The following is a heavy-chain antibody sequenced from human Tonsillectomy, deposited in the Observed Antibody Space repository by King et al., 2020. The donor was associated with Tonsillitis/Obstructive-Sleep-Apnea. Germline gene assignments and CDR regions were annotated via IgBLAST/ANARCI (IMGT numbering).Heavy chain of an antibody. CDR1: GFTLRYW. CDR3: ARDRNPYDSSGMRNWFDP. CDR2: IKQDGSEK. Sequence: VQLVESGGGLVQPGGSLRLSCAASGFTLRYWMSWVRQAPGKGLEWVANIKQDGSEKYYVDSVKGRFTISRDNAKNSLYLQMNSLRAEDTAVYYCARDRNPYDSSGMRNWFDPWGQGTLVTVSS. V-gene: IGHV3-7*04. D-gene: IGHD3-22*01. J-gene: IGHJ5*02.